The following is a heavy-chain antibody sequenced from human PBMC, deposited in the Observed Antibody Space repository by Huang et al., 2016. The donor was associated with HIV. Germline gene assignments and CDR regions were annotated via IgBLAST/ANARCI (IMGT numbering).Heavy chain of an antibody. V-gene: IGHV3-30*03. Sequence: QVQLVESGGGVVQPGRSLRLSCAASGFLFSKYGRQWVRPAPGKGLGWGAVISDDGSNKYYTDSVEGRFSIARDNSKNTLYLQMNSLRAEDTAVYYCALKGDSSGWEYFRHWGQGTLVTVSS. D-gene: IGHD6-19*01. CDR3: ALKGDSSGWEYFRH. CDR1: GFLFSKYG. J-gene: IGHJ1*01. CDR2: ISDDGSNK.